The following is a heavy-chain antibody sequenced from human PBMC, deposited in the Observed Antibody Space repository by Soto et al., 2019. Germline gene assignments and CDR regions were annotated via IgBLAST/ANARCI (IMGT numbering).Heavy chain of an antibody. J-gene: IGHJ4*02. Sequence: EVQVVESGGGLVKPGGSLRLSCAASGFTFSNAWMSWVRLAPGKGLEWVGRIKSKTDGGTTDYVAPVKGRFTISRDDSEDTLYMQMNSLKIGDTAVYYCTSSGYSYAYFRNWGQGTLVTVSS. CDR2: IKSKTDGGTT. CDR1: GFTFSNAW. CDR3: TSSGYSYAYFRN. D-gene: IGHD5-18*01. V-gene: IGHV3-15*01.